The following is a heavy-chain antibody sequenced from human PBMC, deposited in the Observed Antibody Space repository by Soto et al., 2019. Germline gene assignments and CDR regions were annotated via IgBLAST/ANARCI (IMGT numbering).Heavy chain of an antibody. J-gene: IGHJ6*02. CDR2: ISYDGSNK. V-gene: IGHV3-30-3*01. CDR3: ARGIYGDYVGYYYYGMDV. D-gene: IGHD4-17*01. Sequence: GGSLRLSCAASGFTFSSYAMHWVRQAPGKGLEWVAVISYDGSNKYYADSVKGRFTISRDNSKNTLYLQMNSLRAEDTAVYYCARGIYGDYVGYYYYGMDVWGQGTTVTVSS. CDR1: GFTFSSYA.